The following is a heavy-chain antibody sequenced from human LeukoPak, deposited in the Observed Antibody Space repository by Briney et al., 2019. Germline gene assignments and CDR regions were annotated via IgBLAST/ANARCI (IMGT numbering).Heavy chain of an antibody. D-gene: IGHD2-2*01. CDR2: IRYDGSIK. Sequence: PGGSLRLSCAASGFAVKSSYMNWVRQAPGKGLEWVTFIRYDGSIKYYADSVKGRFTISRDNSKNTLYLQMNSLRVEDTAVYYCARGLVVVPAVSDYWGQGTLVTVSS. CDR1: GFAVKSSY. V-gene: IGHV3-30*02. CDR3: ARGLVVVPAVSDY. J-gene: IGHJ4*02.